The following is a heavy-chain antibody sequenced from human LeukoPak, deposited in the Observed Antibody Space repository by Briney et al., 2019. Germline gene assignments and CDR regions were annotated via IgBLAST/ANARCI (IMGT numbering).Heavy chain of an antibody. CDR2: IKQAGSEK. Sequence: GGSLRLSCAASGFTFSSYWMTWVRQAPGKGLEWVANIKQAGSEKYYVDSVKGRFTISRDNAQNSLYQQMNSLRAEDTAVYYCARRVVTATDDAFDIWGQGTMVTVSS. D-gene: IGHD2-21*02. V-gene: IGHV3-7*03. CDR1: GFTFSSYW. J-gene: IGHJ3*02. CDR3: ARRVVTATDDAFDI.